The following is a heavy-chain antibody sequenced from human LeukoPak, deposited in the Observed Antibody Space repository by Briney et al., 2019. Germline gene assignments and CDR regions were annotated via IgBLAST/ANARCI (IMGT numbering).Heavy chain of an antibody. CDR1: GGSISSYY. CDR2: IYYSGST. Sequence: PSETLSLTCTVSGGSISSYYWSWIRQPPGKGLEWIGYIYYSGSTNYNPSLKSRVTISVDTSKNQFSLKLSSVTAADTAVYYCARDSGNIYGYWDAFNIGAKGKMVTVSS. CDR3: ARDSGNIYGYWDAFNI. D-gene: IGHD5-18*01. V-gene: IGHV4-59*01. J-gene: IGHJ3*02.